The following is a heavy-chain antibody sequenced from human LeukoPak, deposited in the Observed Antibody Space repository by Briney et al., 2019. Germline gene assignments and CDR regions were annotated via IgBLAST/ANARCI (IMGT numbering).Heavy chain of an antibody. CDR2: IYSGGST. D-gene: IGHD1-26*01. V-gene: IGHV3-66*02. J-gene: IGHJ3*02. CDR3: ARAEAGGAFDI. CDR1: GFTVSSNY. Sequence: TGGSLRLSCAASGFTVSSNYMSWVRQAPGKGLEWVSVIYSGGSTYYADSVKGRFTISRDNSKNTLYLQMNSLRAEDTAVYYCARAEAGGAFDIWGQGTMVTVSS.